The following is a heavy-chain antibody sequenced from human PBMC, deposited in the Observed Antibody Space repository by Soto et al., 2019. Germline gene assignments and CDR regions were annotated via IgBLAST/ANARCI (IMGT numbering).Heavy chain of an antibody. CDR2: ISSSGSTI. D-gene: IGHD5-18*01. CDR1: GFTFSDYY. CDR3: ARERIQLPMSNYYYYYGMDV. J-gene: IGHJ6*02. V-gene: IGHV3-11*01. Sequence: QVQLVESGGGLVKPGGSLRLSCAASGFTFSDYYMSWIRQAPGRGLEWVSYISSSGSTIYYAVSVKGRFTISRDNAKNSLYLQMNSLRAEDTAVYYCARERIQLPMSNYYYYYGMDVWGQGTTVTVSS.